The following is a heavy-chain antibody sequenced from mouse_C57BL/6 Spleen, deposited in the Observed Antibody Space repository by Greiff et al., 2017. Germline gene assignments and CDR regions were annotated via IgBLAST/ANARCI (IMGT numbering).Heavy chain of an antibody. CDR2: IYPGDGDT. Sequence: VQLQQSGAELVKPGASVKISCKASGYAFSSYWMNWVKQRPGKGLEWIGQIYPGDGDTNYNGKFKGKATLTADKSSSTAYMQLSSLTSEDSAVYFCARPGGYYYAMDYWGQGTSVTVSS. D-gene: IGHD4-1*01. J-gene: IGHJ4*01. CDR1: GYAFSSYW. V-gene: IGHV1-80*01. CDR3: ARPGGYYYAMDY.